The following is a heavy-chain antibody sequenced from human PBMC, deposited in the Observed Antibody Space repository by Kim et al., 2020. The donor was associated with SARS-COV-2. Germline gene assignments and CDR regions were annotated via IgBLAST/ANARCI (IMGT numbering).Heavy chain of an antibody. CDR1: GGSISSGGYY. J-gene: IGHJ5*02. D-gene: IGHD1-1*01. V-gene: IGHV4-31*03. Sequence: SETLSLTCTVSGGSISSGGYYWSWIRQHPGKGLEWIGYIYYSGSTYYNPSLKSRVTISVDTSKNQFSLKLSSVTAADTAVYYCARVTSRNWNPNENWFDPWGQGTLVTVSS. CDR2: IYYSGST. CDR3: ARVTSRNWNPNENWFDP.